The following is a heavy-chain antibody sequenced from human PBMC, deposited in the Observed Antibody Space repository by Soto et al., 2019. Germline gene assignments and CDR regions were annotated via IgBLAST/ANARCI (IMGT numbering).Heavy chain of an antibody. J-gene: IGHJ4*02. V-gene: IGHV3-30*03. CDR3: ARAEGIVVVPAAIDY. CDR2: ISYDGSNK. D-gene: IGHD2-2*01. CDR1: GFTFSSYG. Sequence: ESGGGVVQPGRSLRLSCAASGFTFSSYGMHWVRQAPGKGLEWVAVISYDGSNKYYADSVKGRFTISRDNSKNTLYLQMNSLRAEDTAVYYCARAEGIVVVPAAIDYWGQGTLVTVSS.